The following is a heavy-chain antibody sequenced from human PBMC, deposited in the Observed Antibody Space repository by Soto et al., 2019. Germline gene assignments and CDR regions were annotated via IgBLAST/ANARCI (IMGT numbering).Heavy chain of an antibody. D-gene: IGHD3-22*01. Sequence: GESLKISCKGSGYSFTSYWISWVRQMPGKGLEWMGRIDPSDSYTNYSPSFQGHVTISANKSISTAYLQWRGLKASDTAMYYCARRGDYYDSSGFSFAFDIWGQGTMVTVSS. V-gene: IGHV5-10-1*01. CDR1: GYSFTSYW. J-gene: IGHJ3*02. CDR2: IDPSDSYT. CDR3: ARRGDYYDSSGFSFAFDI.